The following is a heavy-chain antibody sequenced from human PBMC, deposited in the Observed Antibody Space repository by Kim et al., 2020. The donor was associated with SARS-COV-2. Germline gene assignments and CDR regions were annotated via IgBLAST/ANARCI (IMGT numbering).Heavy chain of an antibody. D-gene: IGHD3-3*01. CDR1: GFTFSSYA. V-gene: IGHV3-23*01. CDR2: ISGSGGST. CDR3: AKESAARFLKWLLPSVGSYGMDV. Sequence: GGSLRLSCAASGFTFSSYAMNWVRQAPGKGLEWVSAISGSGGSTYYADSVKGRFTISRDNSKNTLYLQMNSLRAEDTAVYYCAKESAARFLKWLLPSVGSYGMDVWGQGTTVTVSS. J-gene: IGHJ6*02.